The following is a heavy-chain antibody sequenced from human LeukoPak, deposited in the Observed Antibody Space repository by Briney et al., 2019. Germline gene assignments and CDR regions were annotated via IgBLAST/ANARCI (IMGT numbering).Heavy chain of an antibody. CDR1: GFTFSSYA. CDR3: AKESMIVVVMNWFDP. J-gene: IGHJ5*02. D-gene: IGHD3-22*01. CDR2: ISGSGGST. V-gene: IGHV3-23*01. Sequence: GASLRLSCAASGFTFSSYAMSWVRQAPGKGLEWVSAISGSGGSTYYADSVKGRFTISRDNSKNTLYLQMNSLRAEDTAVYYCAKESMIVVVMNWFDPWGREPWSPSPQ.